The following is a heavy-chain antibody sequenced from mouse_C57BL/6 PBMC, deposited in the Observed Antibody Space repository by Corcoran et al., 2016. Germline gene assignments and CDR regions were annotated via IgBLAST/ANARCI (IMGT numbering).Heavy chain of an antibody. J-gene: IGHJ4*01. CDR1: GYTFTTYG. V-gene: IGHV9-3*01. CDR2: INTYSGVP. D-gene: IGHD6-1*01. CDR3: AREPFAMDY. Sequence: QIQLVQSGPELKKPGETVKISCKASGYTFTTYGMSWVKQAPGKGLKWMGWINTYSGVPTYADDFKGRFAFSLETSASTAYLQINNLKNEDTATYFCAREPFAMDYWGQGTPVTVSS.